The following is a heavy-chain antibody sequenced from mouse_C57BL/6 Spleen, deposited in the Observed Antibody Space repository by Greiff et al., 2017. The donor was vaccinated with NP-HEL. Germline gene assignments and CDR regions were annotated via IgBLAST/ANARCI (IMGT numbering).Heavy chain of an antibody. CDR1: GYAFSSSW. J-gene: IGHJ1*03. CDR2: IYPGDGDT. CDR3: ARSDYDYWYFDV. D-gene: IGHD2-4*01. V-gene: IGHV1-82*01. Sequence: QVQLQQSGPELVKPGASVKISCKASGYAFSSSWMNWVKQRPGKGLEWIGRIYPGDGDTNYNGKFKGKATLTADKSSSTAYMQLSSLTSEDSAVYFWARSDYDYWYFDVWGTGTTVTVSS.